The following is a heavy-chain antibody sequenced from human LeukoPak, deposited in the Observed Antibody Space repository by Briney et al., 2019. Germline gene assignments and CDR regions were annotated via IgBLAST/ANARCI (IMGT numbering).Heavy chain of an antibody. D-gene: IGHD2-2*03. V-gene: IGHV1-18*04. J-gene: IGHJ4*02. Sequence: GASVKVSCKASGYTFTGYYMHWVRQAPGQGLEWMGWISTYNGNTNYAQKLQGRVTMTTDTSTSTAYMELRSLRSDDTAVYYCARVGTVVVPAAPIDYWGQGTLVTVSS. CDR1: GYTFTGYY. CDR2: ISTYNGNT. CDR3: ARVGTVVVPAAPIDY.